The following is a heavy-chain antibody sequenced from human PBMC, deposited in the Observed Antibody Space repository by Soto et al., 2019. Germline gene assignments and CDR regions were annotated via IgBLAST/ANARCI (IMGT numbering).Heavy chain of an antibody. D-gene: IGHD2-15*01. J-gene: IGHJ3*02. CDR1: GFTFSSYG. CDR2: ISYDGSNK. V-gene: IGHV3-30*18. CDR3: AKALRGCAFDI. Sequence: QVQLVESGGGVVQPGRSLRLSCAASGFTFSSYGMHWVRQAPGKGLEWVAVISYDGSNKYYADSVKGRFTISRDNSKNTLYLQMNSLRAEDTAVDYCAKALRGCAFDIWGQGTMVTVSS.